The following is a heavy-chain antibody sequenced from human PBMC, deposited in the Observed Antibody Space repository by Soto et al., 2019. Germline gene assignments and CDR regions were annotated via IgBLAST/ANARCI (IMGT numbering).Heavy chain of an antibody. Sequence: EVRLAQSGGEVKKHGESLKISCKGSGYSFTYYWIAWVRQRPGKDLEWMGIIYPNDADTRYNPSFQGQVTISADKSISTAYLKWTSLKTSDTAMYYCARVPSVVTPGNDYFGVDVWGQGTTVIVSS. J-gene: IGHJ6*02. D-gene: IGHD2-2*01. CDR2: IYPNDADT. CDR1: GYSFTYYW. V-gene: IGHV5-51*01. CDR3: ARVPSVVTPGNDYFGVDV.